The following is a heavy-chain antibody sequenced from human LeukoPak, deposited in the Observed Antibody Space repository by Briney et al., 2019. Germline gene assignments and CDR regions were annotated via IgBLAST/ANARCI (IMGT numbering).Heavy chain of an antibody. J-gene: IGHJ4*02. D-gene: IGHD3-22*01. V-gene: IGHV3-64*01. CDR1: GFTFSGYA. CDR2: ISTNGGST. Sequence: PGGSLRLSCAASGFTFSGYAMHWVPQAPGKGLEYVSAISTNGGSTYYASSVKGRFTISRDNSKNTLYLQMVNLRPEDMAVYYCARGNDSSGYYYFFDYWGQGTLVTVSS. CDR3: ARGNDSSGYYYFFDY.